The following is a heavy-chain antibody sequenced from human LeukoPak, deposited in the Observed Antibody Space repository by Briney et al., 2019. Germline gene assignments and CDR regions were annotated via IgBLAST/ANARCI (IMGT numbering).Heavy chain of an antibody. CDR2: TYYRSKWYN. CDR3: ARGYYCDS. Sequence: SQTLSLTCAISGDSVSNYPTPWNRIRQSPSRGLEWLGRTYYRSKWYNEYAVSVKSRITIDPDTSKNHFYLQLRSVTPEDTAVYYCARGYYCDSWGQGTLVTVSS. CDR1: GDSVSNYPTP. J-gene: IGHJ4*02. V-gene: IGHV6-1*01.